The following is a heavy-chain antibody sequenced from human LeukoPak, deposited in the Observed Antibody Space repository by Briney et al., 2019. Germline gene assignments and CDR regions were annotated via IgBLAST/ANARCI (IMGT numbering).Heavy chain of an antibody. Sequence: GRTLRLSCAASGLTFSSYWMHWVPHPPGKGLVWVSRIKSDASTNYADSVKGRFTISRDNAKNTLSLQMNSLRAEDTGVYYCARAPSEIGGYYPEYFRHWGQGTLVTVSS. CDR1: GLTFSSYW. CDR3: ARAPSEIGGYYPEYFRH. V-gene: IGHV3-74*01. J-gene: IGHJ1*01. CDR2: IKSDAST. D-gene: IGHD3-22*01.